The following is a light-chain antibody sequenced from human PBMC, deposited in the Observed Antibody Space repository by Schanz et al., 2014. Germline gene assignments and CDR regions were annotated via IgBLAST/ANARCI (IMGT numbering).Light chain of an antibody. J-gene: IGLJ2*01. V-gene: IGLV4-69*01. Sequence: QPVLTQSLSASASLGASVKLTCTLSSGHNRNAIAWHQQQPEKGPRYLMKVKSDGSHSKGDGIPDRFSGSSSGVERYLTISSLQSEDEADYYCQTWGTGIPVFGGGTKVTV. CDR3: QTWGTGIPV. CDR1: SGHNRNA. CDR2: VKSDGSH.